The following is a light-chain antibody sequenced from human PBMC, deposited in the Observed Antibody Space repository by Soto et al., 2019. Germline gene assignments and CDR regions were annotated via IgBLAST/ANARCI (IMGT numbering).Light chain of an antibody. CDR1: QRVSSSY. CDR3: QQYGSSSLT. Sequence: EIVLTQSPGTLSLSPGETATLSCRASQRVSSSYSAWYQQKPGQAPRLLIYGATGRATGIPDRFSGSRSGTDFTLTISGLESEDFAVYYCQQYGSSSLTFGGGTKVEIK. V-gene: IGKV3-20*01. J-gene: IGKJ4*01. CDR2: GAT.